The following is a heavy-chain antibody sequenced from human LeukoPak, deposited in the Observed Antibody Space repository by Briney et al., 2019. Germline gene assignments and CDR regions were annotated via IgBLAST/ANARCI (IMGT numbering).Heavy chain of an antibody. D-gene: IGHD2-21*02. CDR2: ISSNGGST. CDR3: VKGIVVVTARAFDY. J-gene: IGHJ4*02. Sequence: GGSLRLSCSAPGYTFSSYAMHWVRQAPEKGLEYVSAISSNGGSTYYADSVEGRFTISRDNSKNTLYLQMSSLRPEDTAVYYCVKGIVVVTARAFDYWGQGTLVTVSS. CDR1: GYTFSSYA. V-gene: IGHV3-64D*06.